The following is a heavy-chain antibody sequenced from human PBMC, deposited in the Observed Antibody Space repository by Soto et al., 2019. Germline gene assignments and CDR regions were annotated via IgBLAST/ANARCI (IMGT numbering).Heavy chain of an antibody. CDR2: ISAYNGNT. D-gene: IGHD3-22*01. J-gene: IGHJ5*02. V-gene: IGHV1-18*01. CDR3: ARDRDSSGYYYRGWFDP. CDR1: GYTFTSYG. Sequence: QVQLVQSGAEVKKPGASVKVSCKASGYTFTSYGISWVRQAPGQGLEWMGWISAYNGNTNYAQKLQGRVTMTTNTATSTASRELRSLRSDDTAVYDCARDRDSSGYYYRGWFDPWGQGTLVTVSA.